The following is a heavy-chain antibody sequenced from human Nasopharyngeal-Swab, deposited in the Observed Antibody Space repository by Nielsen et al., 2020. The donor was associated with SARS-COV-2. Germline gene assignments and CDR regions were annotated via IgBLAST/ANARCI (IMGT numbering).Heavy chain of an antibody. V-gene: IGHV4-34*01. D-gene: IGHD6-19*01. Sequence: ESLKISCAASGFTFSNAWMSWVRQAPGKGPEWIGEINHSGSTNYNPSLKSRVTISVDTSKNQFSLKLSSVTAADTAVYYCARGRGSSGLTYNWFDPWGQGTLVTVSS. CDR2: INHSGST. CDR1: GFTFSNAW. J-gene: IGHJ5*02. CDR3: ARGRGSSGLTYNWFDP.